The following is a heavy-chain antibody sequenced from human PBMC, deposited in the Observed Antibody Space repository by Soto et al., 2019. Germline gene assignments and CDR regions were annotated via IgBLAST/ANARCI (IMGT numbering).Heavy chain of an antibody. D-gene: IGHD3-22*01. CDR3: ARFNYYDSSGYSNEAFDI. Sequence: QVQLVQSGAEVKKPGSSVKVSCKASGGTFSSYAISWVRQAPGQGLEWMGGIIPIFGTANYAQKFQGRVTITEDESTSTAYMELSSLRPEDTAVYYCARFNYYDSSGYSNEAFDIWGQGTMVTVSS. V-gene: IGHV1-69*01. J-gene: IGHJ3*02. CDR2: IIPIFGTA. CDR1: GGTFSSYA.